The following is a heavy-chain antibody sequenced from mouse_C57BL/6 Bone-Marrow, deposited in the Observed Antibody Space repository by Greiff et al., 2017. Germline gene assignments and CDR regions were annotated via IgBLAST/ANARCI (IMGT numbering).Heavy chain of an antibody. CDR1: GYTFTSYW. CDR3: ARQFITTVVALDY. D-gene: IGHD1-1*01. V-gene: IGHV1-64*01. CDR2: IHPNSGST. J-gene: IGHJ2*01. Sequence: VQLQQPGAELVKPGASVKLSCKASGYTFTSYWMHWVKQRPGQGLEWIGMIHPNSGSTNYNEKFKSKATLTVDKSSSTAYMQLSSLTSEDSAVYYCARQFITTVVALDYWGQGTTLTVSS.